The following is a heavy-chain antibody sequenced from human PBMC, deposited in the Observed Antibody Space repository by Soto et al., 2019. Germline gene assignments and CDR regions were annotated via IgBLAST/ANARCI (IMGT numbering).Heavy chain of an antibody. CDR1: AHTFTSYY. CDR2: INPSGGST. CDR3: AREGGSSGSPLDY. Sequence: ASGKVSCNSSAHTFTSYYMHRRRHTPGQGLEWMGIINPSGGSTSYAQKFQGRVTMTRDTSTSTVYMELSSLRSEDTAVYYCAREGGSSGSPLDYWGQETLVTVSS. D-gene: IGHD3-22*01. J-gene: IGHJ4*02. V-gene: IGHV1-46*01.